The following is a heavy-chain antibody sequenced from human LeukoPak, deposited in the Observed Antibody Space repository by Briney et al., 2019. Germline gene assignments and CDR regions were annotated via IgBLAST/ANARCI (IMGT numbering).Heavy chain of an antibody. Sequence: SETLSLTCTVSGGSISSSSYYWGWIRQPPGKGLEWIGSIYHSGSTYYNPSLESRVTISVDTSKNQFSLKLSSVTAADTAVYYCARVKNSNYWSVFYYYYMDVWGKGTTVTVS. CDR1: GGSISSSSYY. V-gene: IGHV4-39*07. J-gene: IGHJ6*03. CDR2: IYHSGST. D-gene: IGHD4-11*01. CDR3: ARVKNSNYWSVFYYYYMDV.